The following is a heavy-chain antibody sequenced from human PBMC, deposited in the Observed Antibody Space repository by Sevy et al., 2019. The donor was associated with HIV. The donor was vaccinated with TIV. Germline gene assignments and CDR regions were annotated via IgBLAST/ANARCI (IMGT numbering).Heavy chain of an antibody. CDR2: ISISGGTT. CDR3: VSGSSGWGPLPKYYFDY. D-gene: IGHD6-19*01. CDR1: GFTFSSYV. V-gene: IGHV3-23*01. J-gene: IGHJ4*02. Sequence: GGSLRLSCAVSGFTFSSYVMSWVRQAPGKGLEWISGISISGGTTYYADSVKGRFTISRDNSENTLHLQMNSLRGEDTATYYCVSGSSGWGPLPKYYFDYWGQGTLVTVSS.